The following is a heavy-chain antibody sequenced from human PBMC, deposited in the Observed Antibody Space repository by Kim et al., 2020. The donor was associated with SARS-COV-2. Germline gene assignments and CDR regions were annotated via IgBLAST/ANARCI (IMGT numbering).Heavy chain of an antibody. CDR2: IYHSGST. V-gene: IGHV4-4*02. J-gene: IGHJ6*02. CDR1: GGSISSSNW. CDR3: ARGQSTSCYLCYYYGMDV. D-gene: IGHD2-2*01. Sequence: SETLSLTCAVSGGSISSSNWWSWVRQPPGKGLEWIGEIYHSGSTNYNPSLKSRVTISVDKSKNQFSLKLSSVTAADTAVYYCARGQSTSCYLCYYYGMDVWGQGTTVTVSS.